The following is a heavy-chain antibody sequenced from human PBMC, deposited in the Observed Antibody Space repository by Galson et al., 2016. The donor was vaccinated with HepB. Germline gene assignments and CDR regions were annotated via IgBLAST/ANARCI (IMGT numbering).Heavy chain of an antibody. Sequence: SLRLSCAASGFPLRNYVMSWVRQAPGKGLEWVSGTSGSGNTTYYADSVKGRFTISRANSKNTLDLQMRSLRAEDTAVYYCAKLLVGSRLGGGFDFWGRGTLVTVSS. CDR2: TSGSGNTT. CDR3: AKLLVGSRLGGGFDF. D-gene: IGHD1-26*01. J-gene: IGHJ2*01. V-gene: IGHV3-23*01. CDR1: GFPLRNYV.